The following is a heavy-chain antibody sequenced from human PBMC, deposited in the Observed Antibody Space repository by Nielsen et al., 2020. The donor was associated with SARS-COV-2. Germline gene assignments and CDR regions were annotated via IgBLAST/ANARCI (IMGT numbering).Heavy chain of an antibody. CDR1: GGSISSSNW. CDR3: ARDYYDSGGFYDHFYGMDV. J-gene: IGHJ6*02. D-gene: IGHD3-10*01. Sequence: SETLSLTCAVSGGSISSSNWWSWVRHPPGKGLEWLGEIYHSGSTNYNPSLKSRVTISVDKSKNQFSLKLSSVTAADTAVYYCARDYYDSGGFYDHFYGMDVWGQGTTVTVSS. CDR2: IYHSGST. V-gene: IGHV4-4*02.